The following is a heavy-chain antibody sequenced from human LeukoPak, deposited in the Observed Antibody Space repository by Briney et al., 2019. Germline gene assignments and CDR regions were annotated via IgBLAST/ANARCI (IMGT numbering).Heavy chain of an antibody. D-gene: IGHD4-17*01. CDR1: GGSISSGIYS. V-gene: IGHV4-30-2*01. J-gene: IGHJ4*02. CDR2: IYHSGST. Sequence: PSETLSLTCAVSGGSISSGIYSWNSIRQPPGKGLEWIGYIYHSGSTYYNPSLKSRVTILVDRSKNQFSLKLSSVTAADTAVYYCARDNGDYPYYFDFWGQGTLVTVSS. CDR3: ARDNGDYPYYFDF.